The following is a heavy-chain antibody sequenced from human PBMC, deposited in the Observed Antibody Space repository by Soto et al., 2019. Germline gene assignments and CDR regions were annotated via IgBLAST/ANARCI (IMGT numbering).Heavy chain of an antibody. CDR3: ARALYSSFPRYYYYGIDV. CDR2: IYYSGST. Sequence: SETLSLTCTVSGGSISSGDYYWSWIRQPPGKGLEWIGYIYYSGSTYYNPSLKSRVTISVDTSKNQFSLKLSSVTAADTAVYYCARALYSSFPRYYYYGIDVWGQGTTVTVS. V-gene: IGHV4-30-4*01. D-gene: IGHD4-4*01. J-gene: IGHJ6*02. CDR1: GGSISSGDYY.